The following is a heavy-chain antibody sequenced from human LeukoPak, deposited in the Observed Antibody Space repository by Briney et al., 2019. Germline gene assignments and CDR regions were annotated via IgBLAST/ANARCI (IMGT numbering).Heavy chain of an antibody. D-gene: IGHD6-19*01. CDR3: ARSNGSGWMPAYYYYYYMDV. CDR2: IYYSGST. V-gene: IGHV4-59*01. Sequence: PSETLSLTCTVSGGSISSYYWSWIRQPPGKGLEWIGYIYYSGSTNYNPSLKSRVTISVDTSKNQFSLKLSSVTAADTAVYYCARSNGSGWMPAYYYYYYMDVWGKGATVTVSS. CDR1: GGSISSYY. J-gene: IGHJ6*03.